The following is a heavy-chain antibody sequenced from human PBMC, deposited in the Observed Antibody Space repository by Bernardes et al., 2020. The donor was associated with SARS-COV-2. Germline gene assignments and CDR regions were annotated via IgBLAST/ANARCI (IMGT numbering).Heavy chain of an antibody. CDR1: GFTFRKYG. D-gene: IGHD4-17*01. J-gene: IGHJ6*02. V-gene: IGHV3-33*01. Sequence: GGSLRLSCAASGFTFRKYGMHWVRQAPGKGLEWVAFVWYDGSNRYYADSVKGRFTISRDNSQNTVYLQMNSLRADDTAVYYCARDLFDNDDYDFSSPMDVWGQGTTVTVSS. CDR2: VWYDGSNR. CDR3: ARDLFDNDDYDFSSPMDV.